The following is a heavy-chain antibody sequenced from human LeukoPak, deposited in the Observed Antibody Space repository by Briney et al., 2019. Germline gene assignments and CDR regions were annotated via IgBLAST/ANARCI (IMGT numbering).Heavy chain of an antibody. J-gene: IGHJ4*02. Sequence: SETLSLTCAVYGGSFSGYYWSWIRQPPGKGLEWIGEINHSGSTNYNPSLKSRVTISVDTSKNQFSLKLSSVTAADTAVYYCARGPKVWPVLYERARSRAYFDYWGQGTLVTVSS. CDR1: GGSFSGYY. CDR3: ARGPKVWPVLYERARSRAYFDY. V-gene: IGHV4-34*01. D-gene: IGHD3-16*02. CDR2: INHSGST.